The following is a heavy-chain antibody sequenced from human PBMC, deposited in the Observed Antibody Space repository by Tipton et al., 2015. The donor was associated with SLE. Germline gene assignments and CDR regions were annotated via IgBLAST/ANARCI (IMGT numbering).Heavy chain of an antibody. D-gene: IGHD5-18*01. V-gene: IGHV3-48*01. J-gene: IGHJ6*02. CDR3: ARERGRGIQLWLYGMDV. CDR1: GFTFSSYS. Sequence: LSLTCAASGFTFSSYSMNWVRQAPGKGLEWVSYISSSSSTIYYADSVKGRFTISRDNAKNSLYLQMNSLRAEDTAVYYCARERGRGIQLWLYGMDVWGQGTTVTVSS. CDR2: ISSSSSTI.